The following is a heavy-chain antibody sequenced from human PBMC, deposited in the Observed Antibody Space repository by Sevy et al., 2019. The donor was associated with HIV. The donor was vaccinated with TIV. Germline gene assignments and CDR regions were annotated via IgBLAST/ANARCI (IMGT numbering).Heavy chain of an antibody. Sequence: ASVKVSCKVSGYTLTEFSTHWVRQAPGKGLEWMGRFDPENGETIYAQKFQGRVTMTEDTSTDTAYMELSSLRSEDTAVYYCATDIVVGRDYWGQGTLVTVSS. V-gene: IGHV1-24*01. J-gene: IGHJ4*02. CDR1: GYTLTEFS. CDR3: ATDIVVGRDY. CDR2: FDPENGET. D-gene: IGHD2-2*01.